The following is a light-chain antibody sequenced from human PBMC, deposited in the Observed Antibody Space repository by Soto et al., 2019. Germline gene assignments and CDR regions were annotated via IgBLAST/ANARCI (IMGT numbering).Light chain of an antibody. V-gene: IGKV4-1*01. CDR2: WAS. Sequence: DIVMTQSPDSLAVSLGERTAINCRSGHNDLYSSNNKNYLAWYQQKPGQPPKLLIYWASTRESGVPDRFSGSASGTDFTLTISILQADDVAVYYCQQYYSAPWTFGQGTKVEIK. CDR1: HNDLYSSNNKNY. J-gene: IGKJ1*01. CDR3: QQYYSAPWT.